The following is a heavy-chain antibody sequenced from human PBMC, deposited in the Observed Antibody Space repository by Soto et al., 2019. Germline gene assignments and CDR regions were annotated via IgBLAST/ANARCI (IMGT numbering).Heavy chain of an antibody. CDR3: AHIPRGYSYHFDC. CDR2: IYWVDDE. J-gene: IGHJ4*02. V-gene: IGHV2-5*02. Sequence: ITLKESGPTLVKPTQTLTLTCTFYGFSLTTRGVGVGWIRQPPGQAMEWLALIYWVDDEGYSPYLKSRLTISQEAYKNQVVLTMTNMDPVDTATDYWAHIPRGYSYHFDCWCKGTLVTVYS. D-gene: IGHD5-18*01. CDR1: GFSLTTRGVG.